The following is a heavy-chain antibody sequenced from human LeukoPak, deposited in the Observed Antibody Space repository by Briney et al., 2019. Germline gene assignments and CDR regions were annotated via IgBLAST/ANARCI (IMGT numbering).Heavy chain of an antibody. D-gene: IGHD5-24*01. CDR3: ARGVRWLQLSYFDY. CDR2: IYYSGST. Sequence: PSQTLSLTCPVSGGSISSGVYYWSWIRQHPGKGLEWIGYIYYSGSTYYNPSLKSRVTISVDTSKNQFSLKLSSVTAADTAVYYCARGVRWLQLSYFDYWGQGTLVTVS. V-gene: IGHV4-31*03. CDR1: GGSISSGVYY. J-gene: IGHJ4*02.